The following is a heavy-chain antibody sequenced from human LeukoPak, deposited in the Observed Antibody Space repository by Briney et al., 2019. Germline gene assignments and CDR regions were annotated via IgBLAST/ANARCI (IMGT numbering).Heavy chain of an antibody. Sequence: GGSLRLSCAASGFTFSTYWMNWVRQAPGKGLEWVANIKQDGSEKYYVDSVKGRFTISRDNAKNSLYLQMNSLRAADTAVYYCARVIKGGHRYSSSYTQRMGYYYYGMDVWGQGTTVTVSS. V-gene: IGHV3-7*01. CDR3: ARVIKGGHRYSSSYTQRMGYYYYGMDV. D-gene: IGHD6-13*01. CDR1: GFTFSTYW. CDR2: IKQDGSEK. J-gene: IGHJ6*02.